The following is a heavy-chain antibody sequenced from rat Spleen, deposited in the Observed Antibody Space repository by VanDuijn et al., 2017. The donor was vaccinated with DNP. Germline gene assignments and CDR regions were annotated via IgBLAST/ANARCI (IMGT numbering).Heavy chain of an antibody. Sequence: EWIASITSGSGTTSYSDAVKGRFMISRDDTKNTLSLQMNSLQTEDTAIYFCSREGQPYYAMDAWGQGTSVTVSS. D-gene: IGHD1-10*01. J-gene: IGHJ4*01. CDR2: ITSGSGTT. CDR3: SREGQPYYAMDA. V-gene: IGHV5-31*01.